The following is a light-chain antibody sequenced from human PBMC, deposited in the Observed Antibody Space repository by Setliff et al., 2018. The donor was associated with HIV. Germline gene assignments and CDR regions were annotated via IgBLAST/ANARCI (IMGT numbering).Light chain of an antibody. CDR1: SNDVGRYNL. Sequence: QSALTQPASVSGSPGQAITISCTGTSNDVGRYNLVSWYQQYPGKAPKVIIYEVIKRPSGVSSRVSGSKSGNTASLTISGLQAEDEATYYCCSYTSSTTDVFGTGTKVTVL. CDR3: CSYTSSTTDV. CDR2: EVI. V-gene: IGLV2-23*02. J-gene: IGLJ1*01.